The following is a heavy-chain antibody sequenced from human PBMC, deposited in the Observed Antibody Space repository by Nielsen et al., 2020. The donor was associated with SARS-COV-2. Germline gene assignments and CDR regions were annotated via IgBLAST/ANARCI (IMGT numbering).Heavy chain of an antibody. D-gene: IGHD4-17*01. CDR3: ARARGAYGDYYYYYYTDV. Sequence: WIRQSPSRGLEWLGRTYYRPKWYNDYAVSVKSRITINPDTSKNQFSLHLNSVTPEDTAVYYCARARGAYGDYYYYYYTDVWGKGTTVTAP. J-gene: IGHJ6*03. CDR2: TYYRPKWYN. V-gene: IGHV6-1*01.